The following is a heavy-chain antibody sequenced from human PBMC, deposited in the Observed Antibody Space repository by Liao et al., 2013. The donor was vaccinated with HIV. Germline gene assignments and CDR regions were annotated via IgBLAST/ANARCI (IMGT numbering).Heavy chain of an antibody. CDR1: GGSISSYY. D-gene: IGHD6-13*01. CDR2: IYTSGST. CDR3: ARAIGGYSSSWRYYYYMDV. J-gene: IGHJ6*03. Sequence: QVQLQESGPGLVKPSETLSLTCTVSGGSISSYYWSWIRQPAGKGLEWIGRIYTSGSTNYNPSLKSRVTMSVDTPKNQFSLKLSSVTAADTAVYYCARAIGGYSSSWRYYYYMDVWGKGTTVTVSS. V-gene: IGHV4-4*07.